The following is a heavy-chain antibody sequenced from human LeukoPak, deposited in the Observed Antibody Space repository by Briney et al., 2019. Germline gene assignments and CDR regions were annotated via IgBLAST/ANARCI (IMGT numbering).Heavy chain of an antibody. D-gene: IGHD6-13*01. CDR3: ARGARYSSSWYLDYGDYPFDC. V-gene: IGHV3-74*01. CDR2: INSDGSST. CDR1: GFTFSSYW. Sequence: GGSLRLSCAASGFTFSSYWMHWVRQAPGKGLVWVSRINSDGSSTSYADSVKGRFTISRDNAKNTLYLQMNSLRAEDTAVYYCARGARYSSSWYLDYGDYPFDCWGQGTLVTVSS. J-gene: IGHJ4*02.